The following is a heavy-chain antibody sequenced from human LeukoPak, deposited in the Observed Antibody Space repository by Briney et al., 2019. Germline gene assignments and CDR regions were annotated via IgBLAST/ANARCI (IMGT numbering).Heavy chain of an antibody. CDR1: GFTFSSYA. CDR2: MSGSGGST. Sequence: GGSLRLSCAASGFTFSSYAMSWVRQAPGKGLEWVSAMSGSGGSTYYADSVKGRFTISRDNSKNTLYLQMNSLRAEDTAVYYCAKGWWELLFAYYFDYWGQGTLVTVSS. CDR3: AKGWWELLFAYYFDY. V-gene: IGHV3-23*01. D-gene: IGHD1-26*01. J-gene: IGHJ4*02.